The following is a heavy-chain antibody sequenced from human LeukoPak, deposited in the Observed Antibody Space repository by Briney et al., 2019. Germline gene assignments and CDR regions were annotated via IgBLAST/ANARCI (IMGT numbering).Heavy chain of an antibody. CDR3: ASQDRGGYDGPVDY. J-gene: IGHJ4*02. CDR2: ISSSSIYI. V-gene: IGHV3-21*01. Sequence: PGGSLRLSCATSGFSFSSYAMSWVRQAPGKGLEWVSSISSSSIYIYYADSVKGRFTISRDNARNSLYLQMNSLRAEDTAIYYCASQDRGGYDGPVDYWGQGTLVTVSS. CDR1: GFSFSSYA. D-gene: IGHD5-12*01.